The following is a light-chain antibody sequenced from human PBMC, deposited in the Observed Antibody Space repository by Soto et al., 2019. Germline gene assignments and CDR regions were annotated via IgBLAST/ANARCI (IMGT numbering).Light chain of an antibody. Sequence: EIVLTQSPGTLSLSPGERATLSCRASQSIYSNYLAWYQQKPGQAPRLLIYGVSSRATGIPDRFSGSGSGTDFTLTISRLEPKDFALYYCQQYGDSTMYTFGQATRLEIK. CDR2: GVS. V-gene: IGKV3-20*01. CDR1: QSIYSNY. J-gene: IGKJ5*01. CDR3: QQYGDSTMYT.